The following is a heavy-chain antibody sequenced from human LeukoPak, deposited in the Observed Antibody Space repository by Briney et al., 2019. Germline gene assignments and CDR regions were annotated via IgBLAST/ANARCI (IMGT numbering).Heavy chain of an antibody. Sequence: HEASVKVSCEASGYTFTSNYMLWVRQAPGQGLEWMGIIKPSGGSTSYAQKFQGRVTMTRDTSTSTVYMELSSLRSEDTAVYYCARVGGNYPINWGQGSLVTVSS. CDR1: GYTFTSNY. J-gene: IGHJ4*02. V-gene: IGHV1-46*01. CDR2: IKPSGGST. CDR3: ARVGGNYPIN. D-gene: IGHD1-26*01.